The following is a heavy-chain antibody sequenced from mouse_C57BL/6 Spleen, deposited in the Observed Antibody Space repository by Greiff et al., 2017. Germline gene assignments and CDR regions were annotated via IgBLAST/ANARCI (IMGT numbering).Heavy chain of an antibody. J-gene: IGHJ4*01. V-gene: IGHV5-17*01. Sequence: EVKVVESGGGLVKPGGSLKLSCAASGFTFSDYGMHWVRQAPEKGLEWVAYLSSGSSTIYYADTVKGRFTISRDNAKNTLFLQMTSLRSEDTAMYYCARPAYYYAMDYWGQGTSVTVSS. CDR1: GFTFSDYG. CDR3: ARPAYYYAMDY. CDR2: LSSGSSTI.